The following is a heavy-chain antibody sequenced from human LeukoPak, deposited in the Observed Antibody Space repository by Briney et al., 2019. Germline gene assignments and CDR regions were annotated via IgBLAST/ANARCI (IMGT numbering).Heavy chain of an antibody. CDR3: ARDRGEYDFWSGYYPPLDDY. CDR1: GFPFSSYS. Sequence: PGGSLRLSCAASGFPFSSYSMNWVREAPGKGLEWVSYISSSSSTIYYADSLKGRFTISRDNAKNSLYLQMKSLRAEDTAVYYCARDRGEYDFWSGYYPPLDDYWGQGTLVTVSS. V-gene: IGHV3-48*01. J-gene: IGHJ4*02. CDR2: ISSSSSTI. D-gene: IGHD3-3*01.